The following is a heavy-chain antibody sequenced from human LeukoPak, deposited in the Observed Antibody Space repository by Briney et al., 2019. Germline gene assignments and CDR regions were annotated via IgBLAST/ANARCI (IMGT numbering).Heavy chain of an antibody. CDR3: ARDRSSAYDY. D-gene: IGHD3-22*01. CDR1: GFTFSSYV. Sequence: GRSLRLSCAASGFTFSSYVMHWVRQAPGKGLEWVAVIWYDGSIKYYADSVKGRFTISRDNSKNTLYLQMNSLRAEDTAVYYCARDRSSAYDYWGQGTLVTVSS. J-gene: IGHJ4*02. CDR2: IWYDGSIK. V-gene: IGHV3-33*01.